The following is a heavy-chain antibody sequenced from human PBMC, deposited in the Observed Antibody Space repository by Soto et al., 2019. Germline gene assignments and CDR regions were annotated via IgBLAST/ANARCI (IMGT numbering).Heavy chain of an antibody. CDR1: GFSFSSYW. J-gene: IGHJ4*02. CDR3: AKSCRGDFFPDYFDY. Sequence: QPGGSLRLSCAASGFSFSSYWMHWVRQAPGKGLVWVSRINSDGSSTSYADSVKGRFTISRDNAKNTLYLQMNSLRAEDTAVYYCAKSCRGDFFPDYFDYWGQGTLVTVSS. D-gene: IGHD4-17*01. CDR2: INSDGSST. V-gene: IGHV3-74*01.